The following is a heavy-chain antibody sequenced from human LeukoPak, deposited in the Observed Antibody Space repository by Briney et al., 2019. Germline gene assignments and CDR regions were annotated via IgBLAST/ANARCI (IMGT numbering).Heavy chain of an antibody. J-gene: IGHJ4*02. CDR1: GFTFSSYS. V-gene: IGHV3-21*01. CDR3: ARDLGSSWYGGFDY. CDR2: ISSSSSYI. Sequence: GGSLRLSCAASGFTFSSYSMNWVRQAPGKGVEWVSSISSSSSYIYYADSVKGRFTISRDNAKNSLYLQMNSLRAEDTAVYYCARDLGSSWYGGFDYWGQGTLVTVSS. D-gene: IGHD6-13*01.